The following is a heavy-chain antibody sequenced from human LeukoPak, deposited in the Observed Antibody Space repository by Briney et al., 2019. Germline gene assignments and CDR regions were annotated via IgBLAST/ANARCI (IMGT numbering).Heavy chain of an antibody. CDR3: AKDTTRFDY. CDR2: ISGSGDNT. Sequence: GGSLRLSCAASGFTFSGFAMSWVRRTPGKGLEWVSGISGSGDNTLYADSVKGRFTISRDNSKNTLYLQMNSLRAEDTAVYYCAKDTTRFDYWGQGTLVTVSS. J-gene: IGHJ4*02. V-gene: IGHV3-23*01. CDR1: GFTFSGFA. D-gene: IGHD1-14*01.